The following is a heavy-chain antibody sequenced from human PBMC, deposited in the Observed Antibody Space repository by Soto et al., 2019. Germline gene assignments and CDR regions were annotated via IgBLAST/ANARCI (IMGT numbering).Heavy chain of an antibody. CDR1: GFPFSSYA. CDR3: AKDQSYYYDSSGSRAEY. V-gene: IGHV3-23*01. Sequence: EVQRLESGGGLVQPGGSLRLSCAASGFPFSSYAMTWVRQAPGKGLEWVSGIIGSGGSRDYADSVKGRFTISRDNSKNTLYLQMNRLRAEDTALYFCAKDQSYYYDSSGSRAEYWGQGTLVTVSS. J-gene: IGHJ4*02. CDR2: IIGSGGSR. D-gene: IGHD3-22*01.